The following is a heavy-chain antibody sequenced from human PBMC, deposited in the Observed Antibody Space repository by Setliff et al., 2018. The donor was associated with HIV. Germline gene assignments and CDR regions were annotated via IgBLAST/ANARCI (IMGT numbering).Heavy chain of an antibody. J-gene: IGHJ4*02. CDR2: ISTTGST. D-gene: IGHD2-2*02. V-gene: IGHV4-61*09. CDR3: ARHTVFVRYFDH. Sequence: SETLSLTCTVSGDSISSGSYFWIWIRQPAGKGLEWIGHISTTGSTNYNPSFKSRVTISLDKSNNQISLNLSSATAADTAVYYCARHTVFVRYFDHWGQGMLVTVSS. CDR1: GDSISSGSYF.